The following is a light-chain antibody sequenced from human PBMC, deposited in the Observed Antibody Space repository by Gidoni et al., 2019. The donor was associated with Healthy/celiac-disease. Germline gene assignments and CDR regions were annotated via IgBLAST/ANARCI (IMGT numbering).Light chain of an antibody. Sequence: SYVLTQPPPVSVAPGKAARITCGGNNIGSKSVHWYQQEPGQAPVLVIYYDSDRPSGIPERFSGSNSGNTATLTISRVEAGDEADYYCQVWDSSSDLFGTGTKVTVL. CDR3: QVWDSSSDL. V-gene: IGLV3-21*04. J-gene: IGLJ1*01. CDR2: YDS. CDR1: NIGSKS.